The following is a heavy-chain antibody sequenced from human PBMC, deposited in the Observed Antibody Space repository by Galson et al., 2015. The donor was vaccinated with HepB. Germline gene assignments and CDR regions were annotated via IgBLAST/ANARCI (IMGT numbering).Heavy chain of an antibody. V-gene: IGHV3-11*06. J-gene: IGHJ4*02. CDR2: ISGNSNFT. CDR1: GFTFGDCF. Sequence: SLRLSCAASGFTFGDCFMSWIRQAPGKGLQWVSYISGNSNFTDYAGSVKGRFTISRDNAKNSLFLQMNSLRVEDTAVYYCARQVRPGLGATAYWGQGTLVTVSS. CDR3: ARQVRPGLGATAY. D-gene: IGHD1-26*01.